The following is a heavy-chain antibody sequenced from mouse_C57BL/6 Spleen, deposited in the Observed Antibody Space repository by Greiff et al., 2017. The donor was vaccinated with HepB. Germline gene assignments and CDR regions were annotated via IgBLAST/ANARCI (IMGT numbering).Heavy chain of an antibody. CDR2: INPNNGGT. CDR3: ARGTLYDYDSLHWYFDV. J-gene: IGHJ1*03. CDR1: GYTFTDYN. Sequence: VQLKESGPELVKPGASVKMSCKASGYTFTDYNMHWVKQSHGKSLEWIGYINPNNGGTSYNQKFKGKATLTVNKSSSTAYMELRSLTSEDSAVYYCARGTLYDYDSLHWYFDVWGTGTTVTVSS. V-gene: IGHV1-22*01. D-gene: IGHD2-4*01.